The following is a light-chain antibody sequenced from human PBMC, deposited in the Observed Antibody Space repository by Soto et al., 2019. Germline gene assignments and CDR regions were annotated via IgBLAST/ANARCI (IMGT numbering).Light chain of an antibody. J-gene: IGKJ2*01. CDR3: QQYDSSPLYT. Sequence: EIVVTQSPATLSVSPGERITLSCRASQSVRSNLAWYQQRPGQAPRLLIYGASSRATGIPDRFSGSGSGTDFTLTISRLEPEDFAVYYCQQYDSSPLYTFGQGTKLEIK. V-gene: IGKV3-20*01. CDR1: QSVRSN. CDR2: GAS.